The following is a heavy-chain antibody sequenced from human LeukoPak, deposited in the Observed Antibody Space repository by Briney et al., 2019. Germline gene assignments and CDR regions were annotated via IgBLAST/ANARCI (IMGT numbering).Heavy chain of an antibody. Sequence: PGGSLRLSCAASGFTFSSYAMSWVRQAPGKGLEWVSAISGSGGSTYYADSVKGRFSISRDNSKNTLYLQMNSLRAEDTAVYYCAKDQFSSGLNWFDPWGQGTLVTVSS. CDR3: AKDQFSSGLNWFDP. CDR1: GFTFSSYA. D-gene: IGHD6-19*01. CDR2: ISGSGGST. J-gene: IGHJ5*02. V-gene: IGHV3-23*01.